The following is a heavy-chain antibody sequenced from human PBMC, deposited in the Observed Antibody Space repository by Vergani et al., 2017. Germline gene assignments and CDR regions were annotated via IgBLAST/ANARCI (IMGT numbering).Heavy chain of an antibody. D-gene: IGHD3-10*01. Sequence: QLQLQESGPGLLKPSETLSLSCRLSGDSIIRSPYYCGFIRQPPGKGLEWIWSISSSGSPNYNPTLKSRLAFSVDTSNNLFSLRLKSVTATDTGMYYCARPVGPSSIADGYHVWGQGTMVTVS. CDR2: ISSSGSP. V-gene: IGHV4-39*02. CDR1: GDSIIRSPYY. CDR3: ARPVGPSSIADGYHV. J-gene: IGHJ3*01.